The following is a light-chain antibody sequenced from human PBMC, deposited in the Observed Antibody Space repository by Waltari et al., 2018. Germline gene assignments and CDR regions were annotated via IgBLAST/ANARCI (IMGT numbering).Light chain of an antibody. V-gene: IGKV3-20*01. J-gene: IGKJ1*01. CDR1: QSFSRT. Sequence: EIVLTQSPGTLSLSPGERATLSCRASQSFSRTLAWYQQKPGQAPRLRIYGASTRATGIPERFSGGGSGTDFSLTISRLEPEDFAVYYCQHYVRLPVTFGQGTKVEIK. CDR3: QHYVRLPVT. CDR2: GAS.